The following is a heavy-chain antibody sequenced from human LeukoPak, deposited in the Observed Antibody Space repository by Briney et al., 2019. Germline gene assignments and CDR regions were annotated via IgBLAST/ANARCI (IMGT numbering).Heavy chain of an antibody. D-gene: IGHD2-2*01. CDR3: ARKLASSTLKAGAFDI. CDR2: IYSSGST. CDR1: GGSISNWY. J-gene: IGHJ3*02. Sequence: SETLSLTCTVSGGSISNWYWSWFRQPAGKGLEWIGRIYSSGSTIYNPSLKSRLTMSVDTSTNQISLRLTSVTAADTAMYYCARKLASSTLKAGAFDIWGQGTMVTVSS. V-gene: IGHV4-4*07.